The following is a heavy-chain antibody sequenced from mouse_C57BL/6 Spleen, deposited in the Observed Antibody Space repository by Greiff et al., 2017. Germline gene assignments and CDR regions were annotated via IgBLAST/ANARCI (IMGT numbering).Heavy chain of an antibody. V-gene: IGHV1-54*01. CDR3: ARDIGNYGSSYWYFDV. D-gene: IGHD1-1*01. J-gene: IGHJ1*03. CDR1: GYAFTNYL. Sequence: QVQLQQSGAELVRPGTSVKVSCKASGYAFTNYLIEWVKQRPGQGLEWIGVINPGSGGTNSNEKFKGKATLTADKSSSTAYMHLSSLTSEDSAVYYCARDIGNYGSSYWYFDVWGTGTTVTVSS. CDR2: INPGSGGT.